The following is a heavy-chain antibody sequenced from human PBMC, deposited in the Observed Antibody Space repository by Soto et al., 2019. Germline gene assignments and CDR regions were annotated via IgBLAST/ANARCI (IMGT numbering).Heavy chain of an antibody. CDR1: GGSISSSSYY. D-gene: IGHD3-16*02. CDR3: GRHRIMSTCGGVIAPGDAFDI. Sequence: QLQLQESGPGLVKPSETLSLTCTVSGGSISSSSYYWGWIRQPPGKGLEWIGSIYYSGSTYYNPSLESRVTTSVDTSQSPFSLKLSAVTAADTAVYYCGRHRIMSTCGGVIAPGDAFDIWGQGTTVTVSS. J-gene: IGHJ3*02. CDR2: IYYSGST. V-gene: IGHV4-39*01.